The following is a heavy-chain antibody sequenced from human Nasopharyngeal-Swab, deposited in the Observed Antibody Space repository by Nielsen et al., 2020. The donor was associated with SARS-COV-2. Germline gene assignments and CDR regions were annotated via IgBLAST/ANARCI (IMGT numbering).Heavy chain of an antibody. J-gene: IGHJ5*02. V-gene: IGHV1-3*01. D-gene: IGHD5-12*01. CDR1: GYSFTSYP. Sequence: ASVKVSCKAAGYSFTSYPIHWVRQAPGQRPEWMGWIDAGDGNARYSEKFQGRVTITRDTSASTAHMELISLTSEDTAFYFCARGQTWQPRFDPWGQGTLVTVSS. CDR3: ARGQTWQPRFDP. CDR2: IDAGDGNA.